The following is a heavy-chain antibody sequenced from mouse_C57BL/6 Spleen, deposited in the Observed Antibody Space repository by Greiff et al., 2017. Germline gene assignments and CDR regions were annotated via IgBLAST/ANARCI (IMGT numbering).Heavy chain of an antibody. CDR3: AIYGSSFLFDC. CDR1: GYTFTSYW. CDR2: IDPSDSHT. Sequence: QVQLKQPGAELVMPGASVKLSCKASGYTFTSYWMHWVKQRPGQGLEWIGEIDPSDSHTNYNQKFKGKSTLTVDKSSSTAYMQLSSLTSEDSAVYYCAIYGSSFLFDCWGQGTTLTVSS. J-gene: IGHJ2*01. D-gene: IGHD1-1*01. V-gene: IGHV1-69*01.